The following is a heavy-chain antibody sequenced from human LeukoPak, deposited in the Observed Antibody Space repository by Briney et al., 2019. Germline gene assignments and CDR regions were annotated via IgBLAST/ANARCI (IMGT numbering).Heavy chain of an antibody. V-gene: IGHV5-10-1*01. CDR1: GYSFTSYW. J-gene: IGHJ4*02. Sequence: GESLRISCKGSGYSFTSYWISWVRQMPGKGPEWMGRIDPSDSYTRYSPSFQGHVTISVDKSMSTAYLQWSSLKASDTAMYYCARHQGFGESAFIYWGQGTLVTVSS. D-gene: IGHD3-10*01. CDR2: IDPSDSYT. CDR3: ARHQGFGESAFIY.